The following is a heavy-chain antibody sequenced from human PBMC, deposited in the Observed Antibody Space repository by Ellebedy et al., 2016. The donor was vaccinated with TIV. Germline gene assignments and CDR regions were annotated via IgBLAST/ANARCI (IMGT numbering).Heavy chain of an antibody. Sequence: PGGSLRLSCAASGFTFSSYAMHWVRQAPGKGLEWVAVISYDGSNKYYADSVKGRFTIPRENSKNTLYLQMNSLRAEDTAVYYCARVVRPVGFDYWGQGTLVTVSS. D-gene: IGHD6-6*01. CDR3: ARVVRPVGFDY. CDR2: ISYDGSNK. CDR1: GFTFSSYA. V-gene: IGHV3-30*01. J-gene: IGHJ4*02.